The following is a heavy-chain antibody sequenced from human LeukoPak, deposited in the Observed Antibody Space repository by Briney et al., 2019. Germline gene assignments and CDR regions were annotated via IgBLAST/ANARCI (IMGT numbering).Heavy chain of an antibody. Sequence: GGSLRLSCTASGFTFGDYAMSWVRQAPGKGLEWVGFIRSKAYGGTTEYAASVKGRFTISRDDSKSIAYPQMNSLKTEDTAVYYCTAGAQWLARWGQGTLVTVSS. CDR3: TAGAQWLAR. V-gene: IGHV3-49*04. CDR2: IRSKAYGGTT. CDR1: GFTFGDYA. J-gene: IGHJ4*02. D-gene: IGHD6-19*01.